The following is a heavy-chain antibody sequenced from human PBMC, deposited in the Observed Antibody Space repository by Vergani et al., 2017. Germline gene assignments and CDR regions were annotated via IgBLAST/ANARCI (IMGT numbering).Heavy chain of an antibody. D-gene: IGHD6-13*01. J-gene: IGHJ4*02. CDR1: GYSFTSYW. CDR2: IYPGDSDT. CDR3: ARRKPIGTAAGLADY. Sequence: VQLVQSGAEVKKPGASVKVSCKGSGYSFTSYWIGWVRQMPGKGLEWMGIIYPGDSDTRYSPSFQGQVTISADKSISTAYLQWSSLKASDTAMYYCARRKPIGTAAGLADYWGQGTLVTVSS. V-gene: IGHV5-51*01.